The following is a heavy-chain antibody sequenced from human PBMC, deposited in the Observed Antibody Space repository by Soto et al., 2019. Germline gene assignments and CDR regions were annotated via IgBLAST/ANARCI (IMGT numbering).Heavy chain of an antibody. J-gene: IGHJ6*02. Sequence: PGGSLRLSCAASGFTFSSYSMNWVRQAPGKGLEWVSSISSSSSYIYYADSVKGRFTISRDNAKNSLYLQMNSLRAEDTAVYYCARDVQNTIFGVVSYYGMDVWGQGTTVTVSS. CDR1: GFTFSSYS. D-gene: IGHD3-3*01. CDR2: ISSSSSYI. V-gene: IGHV3-21*01. CDR3: ARDVQNTIFGVVSYYGMDV.